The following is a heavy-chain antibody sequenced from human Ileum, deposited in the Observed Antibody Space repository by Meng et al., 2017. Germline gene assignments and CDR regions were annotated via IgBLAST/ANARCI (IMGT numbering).Heavy chain of an antibody. V-gene: IGHV4-34*01. J-gene: IGHJ1*01. CDR3: VRGLLVPNAIRTEYFPL. CDR1: GGAFVGYY. Sequence: QAQLQQWGAGRWKLWEALSLIYAVYGGAFVGYYWTWIRQSPGKGLESIGEINHSGSTNFNPSLKSRVTMSVDTSKMQFSQNLTSVTAADTAMYYCVRGLLVPNAIRTEYFPLWGQGTLVTVSS. CDR2: INHSGST. D-gene: IGHD1-26*01.